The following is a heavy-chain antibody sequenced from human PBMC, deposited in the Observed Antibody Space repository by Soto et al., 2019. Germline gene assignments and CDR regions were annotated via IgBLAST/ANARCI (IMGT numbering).Heavy chain of an antibody. CDR2: IYPADSDT. Sequence: GESLKISCKGSGYRFSTYWIGWVRQMPGKGLEWMGIIYPADSDTRYSPSFQGQVTISADKSISTAYLQWSSLKASDTAMYYCARQYTAIDYWGQGTLVTVSS. D-gene: IGHD2-21*02. V-gene: IGHV5-51*01. J-gene: IGHJ4*02. CDR1: GYRFSTYW. CDR3: ARQYTAIDY.